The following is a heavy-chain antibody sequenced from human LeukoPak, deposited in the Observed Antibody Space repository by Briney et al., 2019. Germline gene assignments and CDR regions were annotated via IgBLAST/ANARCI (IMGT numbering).Heavy chain of an antibody. CDR1: GFTVSSNY. J-gene: IGHJ3*02. D-gene: IGHD2-2*01. CDR3: ASLTDTSVGAFDI. CDR2: IWYDGSNK. V-gene: IGHV3-33*08. Sequence: GGSLRLSCAASGFTVSSNYMSWVRQAPGKGLEWVAVIWYDGSNKYYADSVKGRFTISRDNSKNTLYLQMNSLRVEDTAVYYCASLTDTSVGAFDIWGQGTVVTVSS.